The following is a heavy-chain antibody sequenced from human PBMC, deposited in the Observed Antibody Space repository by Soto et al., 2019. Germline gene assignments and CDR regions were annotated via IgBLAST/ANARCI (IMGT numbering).Heavy chain of an antibody. V-gene: IGHV3-30*18. CDR2: ISYDGTKK. CDR1: GFTFSSYG. CDR3: ANVGSIAFYHYHYALDV. D-gene: IGHD6-6*01. Sequence: QVQLLESGGCVVQPGKSLRLSCVGSGFTFSSYGMHWVRKAPGKGLEWVAGISYDGTKKYYGDSVKGRFSISRDNSRQTVYLQMDSLRAEDTAVYYCANVGSIAFYHYHYALDVWGQGTTITVSS. J-gene: IGHJ6*02.